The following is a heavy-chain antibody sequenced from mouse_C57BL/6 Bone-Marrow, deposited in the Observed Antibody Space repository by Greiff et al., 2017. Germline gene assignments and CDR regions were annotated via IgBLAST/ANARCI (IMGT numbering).Heavy chain of an antibody. CDR1: GYTFTSYW. D-gene: IGHD1-1*01. CDR2: IHPNSGST. Sequence: VQLQQPGAELVKPGASVKLSCKASGYTFTSYWMHWVKQRPGQGLEWIGMIHPNSGSTNYNEKFKSKATLTVDKSSSTAYMQLSSLTSEDSAVYYCARLPSLYYYVSCYSYYFDYWGQGTTRTVSS. V-gene: IGHV1-64*01. J-gene: IGHJ2*01. CDR3: ARLPSLYYYVSCYSYYFDY.